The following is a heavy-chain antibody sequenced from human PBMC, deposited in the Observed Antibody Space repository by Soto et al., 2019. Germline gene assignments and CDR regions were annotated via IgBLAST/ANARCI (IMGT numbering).Heavy chain of an antibody. CDR3: VKGPYYDYVWGSYRLGGYIWAAFDI. J-gene: IGHJ3*02. V-gene: IGHV3-7*02. Sequence: PGGSLRLSCAASGFPFSSYRMTWVRQAPGKGLEWVGHIKEDGSEKYYVDSVKGRFTISRDNAKNSLYLQMSSVRAEDTAVYYCVKGPYYDYVWGSYRLGGYIWAAFDIWGQGTMVTVSS. D-gene: IGHD3-16*02. CDR2: IKEDGSEK. CDR1: GFPFSSYR.